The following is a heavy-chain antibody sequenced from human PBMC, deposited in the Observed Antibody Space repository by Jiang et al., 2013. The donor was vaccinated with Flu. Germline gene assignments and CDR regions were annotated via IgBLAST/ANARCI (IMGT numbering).Heavy chain of an antibody. V-gene: IGHV6-1*01. J-gene: IGHJ4*02. D-gene: IGHD3-22*01. Sequence: TSQTLSLTCAISGDSVSSNSAAWNWIRQSPSRGLEWLGRTYYRSKWYNDYAVSVKSRITINPDTSKNQFSLQLNSVTPEDTAVYYCARDPYDSSGYYYGYFDYWGQGTLVTVSS. CDR1: GDSVSSNSAA. CDR2: TYYRSKWYN. CDR3: ARDPYDSSGYYYGYFDY.